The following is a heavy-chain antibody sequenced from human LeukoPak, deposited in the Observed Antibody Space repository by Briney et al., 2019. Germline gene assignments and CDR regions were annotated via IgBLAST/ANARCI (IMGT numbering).Heavy chain of an antibody. D-gene: IGHD5-18*01. J-gene: IGHJ4*02. CDR1: GYTLTELS. Sequence: GASVKVSCKVSGYTLTELSMHWVRQAPGKGLEWMGGFDPEDGETIYAQKFQGRVTMTEDTSTDTAYMELSSLRSEDTAVYYCATSSYGYPSKDYWGQGTLVTVSS. CDR3: ATSSYGYPSKDY. V-gene: IGHV1-24*01. CDR2: FDPEDGET.